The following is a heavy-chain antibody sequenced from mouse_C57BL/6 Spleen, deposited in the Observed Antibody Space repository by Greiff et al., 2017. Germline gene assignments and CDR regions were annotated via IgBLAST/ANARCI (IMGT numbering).Heavy chain of an antibody. CDR1: GYTFTSYW. Sequence: VQLQQPGAELVKPGASVKLSCKASGYTFTSYWMQWVKQRPGQGLEWIGEIDPSDSSTNYNQKFKGKATLTVDTSSSTAYMPLSSLTSEDSAVYYCARQSYYGSSSWLAYWGQGTLVTVSA. CDR2: IDPSDSST. V-gene: IGHV1-50*01. J-gene: IGHJ3*01. D-gene: IGHD1-1*01. CDR3: ARQSYYGSSSWLAY.